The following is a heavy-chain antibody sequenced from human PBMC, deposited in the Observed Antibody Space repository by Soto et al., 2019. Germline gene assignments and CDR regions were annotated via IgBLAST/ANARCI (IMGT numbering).Heavy chain of an antibody. D-gene: IGHD3-16*01. J-gene: IGHJ3*02. CDR1: GDSLSSYY. V-gene: IGHV4-59*01. Sequence: ETLSLTCSVSGDSLSSYYWNWIRQPPGKGLEWIGYVYHTGSTNYSPSLKSRVTMSVDTSKNHFSLRLRSGTAADTAVYYCARTQLGSFDIWGQGTMVTVSS. CDR2: VYHTGST. CDR3: ARTQLGSFDI.